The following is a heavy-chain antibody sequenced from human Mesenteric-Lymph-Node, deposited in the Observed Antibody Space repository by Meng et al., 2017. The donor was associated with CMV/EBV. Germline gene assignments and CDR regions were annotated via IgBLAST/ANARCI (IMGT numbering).Heavy chain of an antibody. CDR2: ITASGGSI. CDR3: AKVDSGSWYRGFFDY. J-gene: IGHJ4*02. V-gene: IGHV3-23*01. CDR1: GFTFSNFA. D-gene: IGHD6-13*01. Sequence: GSLRLSCAASGFTFSNFAMSWVRQAPGKGLEWVSPITASGGSIYYADSVKGRFTISRDNSKNTLYLQMNRLRAEDTAVYYCAKVDSGSWYRGFFDYWGQGTLVTVSS.